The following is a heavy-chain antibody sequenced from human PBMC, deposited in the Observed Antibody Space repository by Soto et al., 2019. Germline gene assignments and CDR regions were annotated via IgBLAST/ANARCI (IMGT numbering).Heavy chain of an antibody. J-gene: IGHJ5*02. V-gene: IGHV1-8*01. CDR2: MNPNSGNT. D-gene: IGHD6-19*01. Sequence: QVQLMQSGAEVKKPGASVKVSCKASGYTFTSYDINWVRQATGQGLEWMGWMNPNSGNTGYAQKFQGRVTMTRNTSISTAYMELSSLRSEDTAVYYCARGRGYSSGWYDLSLFDPWGQGTLVTVSS. CDR3: ARGRGYSSGWYDLSLFDP. CDR1: GYTFTSYD.